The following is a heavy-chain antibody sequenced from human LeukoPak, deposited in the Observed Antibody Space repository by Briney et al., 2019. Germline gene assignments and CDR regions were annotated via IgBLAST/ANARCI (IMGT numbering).Heavy chain of an antibody. Sequence: ASVKVSCKACGYTFTGYYLHWVRQAPGQGLEWMGWINPNSAGTNYAQKFQGRVTMTGDTSISTAYMELSRLSSDDTAIYYCAGRPDTAMVAIFDYWGQGTLVTVSS. CDR1: GYTFTGYY. CDR2: INPNSAGT. CDR3: AGRPDTAMVAIFDY. V-gene: IGHV1-2*02. D-gene: IGHD5-18*01. J-gene: IGHJ4*02.